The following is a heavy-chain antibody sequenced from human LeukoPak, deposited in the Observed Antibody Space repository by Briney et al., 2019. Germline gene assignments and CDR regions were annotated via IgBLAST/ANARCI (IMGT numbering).Heavy chain of an antibody. J-gene: IGHJ4*02. Sequence: GASVKVSCKASGYTFTGYYIHWVRQAPGQGLEWMGWINPNSGGTNYAQKVQDRVTMTTDTSTSTAYMELRSLTSDDTAVYYCARADYGDPRGGFDYWGQGTLATVSS. CDR2: INPNSGGT. D-gene: IGHD4-17*01. CDR3: ARADYGDPRGGFDY. CDR1: GYTFTGYY. V-gene: IGHV1-2*02.